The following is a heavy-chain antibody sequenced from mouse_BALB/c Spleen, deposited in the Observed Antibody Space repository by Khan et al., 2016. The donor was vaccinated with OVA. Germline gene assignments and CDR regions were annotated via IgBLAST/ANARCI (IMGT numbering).Heavy chain of an antibody. D-gene: IGHD2-10*01. Sequence: QVQLKQSGPGLVAPSQSLSITCTISGFSLTNYGIHWVRQPPGKGLECLVLIWSDGGTNYNSALKSRLTISKDNSKNQIFLKMNSLQTDDTAMYFCARQPYYHYNIMDYWGQGTSVTVSS. CDR3: ARQPYYHYNIMDY. V-gene: IGHV2-6-1*01. J-gene: IGHJ4*01. CDR2: IWSDGGT. CDR1: GFSLTNYG.